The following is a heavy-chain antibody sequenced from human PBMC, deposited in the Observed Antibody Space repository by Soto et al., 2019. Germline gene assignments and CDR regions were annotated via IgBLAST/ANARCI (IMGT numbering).Heavy chain of an antibody. CDR1: GGSISSGGYY. D-gene: IGHD3-10*01. CDR3: ARGGSLYYYGMDV. J-gene: IGHJ6*02. V-gene: IGHV4-31*03. CDR2: IYYSGST. Sequence: QVQLQESGPGLVKPSRTLSLTCTVSGGSISSGGYYWSWIRQHPGKGLEWIGYIYYSGSTYYNPSLKSRVTISVDTSKNQFSLKLSSVTAADTAVYYCARGGSLYYYGMDVWGQGTTVTVSS.